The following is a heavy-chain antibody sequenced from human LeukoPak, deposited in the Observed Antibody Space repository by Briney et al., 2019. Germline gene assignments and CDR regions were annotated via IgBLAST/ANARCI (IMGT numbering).Heavy chain of an antibody. CDR1: GYTFTSYA. Sequence: ASVTVSCTASGYTFTSYAMHWVRQAPGQRLEWMGWINAGNGNTKYSQKFQGRVTITRDTSASTAYMELSSLRSEDTAVYYCARVPGGYCSGGSCYSAQYYFDYWGQGTLVTVSS. J-gene: IGHJ4*02. D-gene: IGHD2-15*01. V-gene: IGHV1-3*01. CDR3: ARVPGGYCSGGSCYSAQYYFDY. CDR2: INAGNGNT.